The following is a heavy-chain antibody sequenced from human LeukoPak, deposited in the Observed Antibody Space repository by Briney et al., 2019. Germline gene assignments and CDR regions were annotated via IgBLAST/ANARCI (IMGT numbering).Heavy chain of an antibody. CDR1: GFTFSDYY. CDR2: ISSSGSTI. V-gene: IGHV3-11*01. J-gene: IGHJ3*02. CDR3: ARVIASSGSWWAFDI. Sequence: GGSLRLSCAASGFTFSDYYMSWIRQAPGKGLEWVSYISSSGSTIYYADSVKGRFTISRDNAKNSLYLQMNSLRAEDTAVYYCARVIASSGSWWAFDIWGRGTMVTVSS. D-gene: IGHD6-19*01.